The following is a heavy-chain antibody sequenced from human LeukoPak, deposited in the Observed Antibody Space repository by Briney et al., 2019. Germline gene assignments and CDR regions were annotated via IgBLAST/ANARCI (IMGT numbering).Heavy chain of an antibody. J-gene: IGHJ5*02. CDR1: GGSISSYY. CDR3: ARDVIRAGNENWFDP. Sequence: SETLSLTCTVSGGSISSYYWSWIRQPSGKGLEWIGYIYYSGGTTKYNPSLKSRVTISADTSKNQFSLKVTSVTAADTAVYYCARDVIRAGNENWFDPWGPGTLVTVSS. CDR2: IYYSGGTT. V-gene: IGHV4-59*01. D-gene: IGHD1-1*01.